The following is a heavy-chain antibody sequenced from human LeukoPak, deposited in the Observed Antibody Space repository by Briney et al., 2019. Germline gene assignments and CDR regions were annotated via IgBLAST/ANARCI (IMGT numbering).Heavy chain of an antibody. D-gene: IGHD2-15*01. J-gene: IGHJ4*02. CDR1: GITFSSYW. Sequence: GGSLRLSCAVSGITFSSYWMHWVRQDPGRGLLWVSRINTQGTYTNYADSVKGRFTISRDNAKNTLYLQMSSLRADDTAVYYCVIDLGDYNDFWGQGTLVSVSS. CDR2: INTQGTYT. CDR3: VIDLGDYNDF. V-gene: IGHV3-74*01.